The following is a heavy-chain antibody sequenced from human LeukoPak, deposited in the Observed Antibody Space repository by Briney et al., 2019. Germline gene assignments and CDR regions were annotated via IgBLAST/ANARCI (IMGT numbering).Heavy chain of an antibody. D-gene: IGHD2-15*01. J-gene: IGHJ4*02. CDR1: GITFSSYW. Sequence: GGSLRLSCAVSGITFSSYWMHWVRQDPGRGLLWVSRINTQGTYTNYADSVKGRFTISRDNAKNTLYLQMSSLRADDTAVYYCVIDLGDYNDFWGQGTLVSVSS. CDR2: INTQGTYT. CDR3: VIDLGDYNDF. V-gene: IGHV3-74*01.